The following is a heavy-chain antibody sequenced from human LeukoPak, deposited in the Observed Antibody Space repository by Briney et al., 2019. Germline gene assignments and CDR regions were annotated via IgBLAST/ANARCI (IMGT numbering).Heavy chain of an antibody. Sequence: PGGSLRLSCAATGFTFKDYGMHWVRQPPGEGLEWVSSINWNGGGTDYADSVKGRSTISRDNAKNSLYLQLSSLRPEDTALYYCAKHMRATNTYSFFGLDVWGQGTTVTVSS. V-gene: IGHV3-9*01. CDR1: GFTFKDYG. CDR3: AKHMRATNTYSFFGLDV. CDR2: INWNGGGT. J-gene: IGHJ6*02. D-gene: IGHD1-26*01.